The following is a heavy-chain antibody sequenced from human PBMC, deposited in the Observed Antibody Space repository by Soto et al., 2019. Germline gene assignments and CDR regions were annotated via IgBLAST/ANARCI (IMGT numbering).Heavy chain of an antibody. D-gene: IGHD6-13*01. CDR3: ARGYGSSWQLAFDY. Sequence: GASVKVSCKASGGTFSIYAISGVRQAPGQGLEWMGGIIPIFGTANYAQKFQGRVTITADESTSTAYMELSSLRSEDTAVYYCARGYGSSWQLAFDYWGQGTLVTVS. CDR1: GGTFSIYA. V-gene: IGHV1-69*13. CDR2: IIPIFGTA. J-gene: IGHJ4*02.